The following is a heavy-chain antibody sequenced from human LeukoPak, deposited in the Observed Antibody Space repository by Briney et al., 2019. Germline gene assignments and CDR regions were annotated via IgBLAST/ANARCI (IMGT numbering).Heavy chain of an antibody. V-gene: IGHV3-30-3*01. Sequence: PGGSLRLSCAASGFTFSSYAMHWARQAPGKGLEWVAVISYDGSNKYYADSVKGRFTISRDNSKNTLYLQMNSLRAEDTAVYYCARDHDFWSGYYTERGYYFDYWGQGTLVTVSS. CDR2: ISYDGSNK. CDR1: GFTFSSYA. D-gene: IGHD3-3*01. CDR3: ARDHDFWSGYYTERGYYFDY. J-gene: IGHJ4*02.